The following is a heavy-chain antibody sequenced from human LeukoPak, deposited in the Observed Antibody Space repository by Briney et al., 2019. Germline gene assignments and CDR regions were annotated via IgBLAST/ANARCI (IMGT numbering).Heavy chain of an antibody. Sequence: SLRLSCAASGFTFRSHGMHWVRQAPGKGLEWVAGIWYDGSNGDYADSVKGRFTISRDNSKNTLYLQMNSLRVEDTAVYYRARDGQNGSPYATDVWGPGTTVTAS. CDR2: IWYDGSNG. V-gene: IGHV3-33*01. D-gene: IGHD3-10*01. J-gene: IGHJ6*02. CDR1: GFTFRSHG. CDR3: ARDGQNGSPYATDV.